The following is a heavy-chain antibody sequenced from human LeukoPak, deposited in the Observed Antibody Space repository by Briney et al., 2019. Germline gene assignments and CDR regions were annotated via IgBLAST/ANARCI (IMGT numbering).Heavy chain of an antibody. CDR2: INSDGSST. V-gene: IGHV3-74*01. Sequence: GGSLRLSCAASGFTFSSYWMHWVRQAPEKGLVWVSRINSDGSSTSYADSVKGRFTISRDNAKNSLYLQMNSLRAEDTAVYYCATGNAFDIWGQGTMVTVSS. CDR3: ATGNAFDI. CDR1: GFTFSSYW. J-gene: IGHJ3*02.